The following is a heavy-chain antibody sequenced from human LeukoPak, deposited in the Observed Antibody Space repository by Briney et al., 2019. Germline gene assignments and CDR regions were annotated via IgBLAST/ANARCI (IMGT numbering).Heavy chain of an antibody. CDR1: GDSISSSDFY. CDR2: INYSGRT. J-gene: IGHJ5*02. CDR3: ARRRKDLNWFDP. V-gene: IGHV4-39*01. Sequence: PSETLSLACTVSGDSISSSDFYWGWIHRPPGKGLEWIALINYSGRTFYNPSLESRVTISVDMSKNQFSLRLNSVTAADTAVYYCARRRKDLNWFDPWGQGTLVTVSS.